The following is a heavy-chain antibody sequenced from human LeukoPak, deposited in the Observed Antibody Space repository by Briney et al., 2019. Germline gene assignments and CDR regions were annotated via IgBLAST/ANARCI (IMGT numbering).Heavy chain of an antibody. CDR2: IYYSGST. CDR1: GGPISSYY. CDR3: ARGPGGWYFY. D-gene: IGHD6-19*01. Sequence: SEPLSLTCTVSGGPISSYYWSWIRQPPGKGLEWIGYIYYSGSTNYNPSLKSRVTISVDTSKNQFSLKLSSVAAADTAVYYCARGPGGWYFYWGQGTLVTVSS. J-gene: IGHJ4*02. V-gene: IGHV4-59*01.